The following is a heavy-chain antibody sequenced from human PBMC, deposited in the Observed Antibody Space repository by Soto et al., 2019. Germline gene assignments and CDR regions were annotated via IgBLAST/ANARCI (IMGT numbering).Heavy chain of an antibody. CDR1: GFIFTSHG. J-gene: IGHJ4*02. CDR2: IWYDGSKK. V-gene: IGHV3-33*01. D-gene: IGHD3-3*01. CDR3: ARASRVTIFGVVDY. Sequence: QVQLVESGGGVVQPGRSLRLSCVASGFIFTSHGMHWVRQAPGKGLEWVAVIWYDGSKKNYADSVKGRFTISRDNFKNTVSLQMNSLRDEATAVYFCARASRVTIFGVVDYWGQGALVSVSS.